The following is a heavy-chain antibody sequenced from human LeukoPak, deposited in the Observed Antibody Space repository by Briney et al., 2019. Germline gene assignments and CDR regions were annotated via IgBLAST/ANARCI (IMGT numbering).Heavy chain of an antibody. CDR2: ISYTGST. Sequence: SETLSLTCTVSGGSISSSTYYWGWIRQPPGKGLEWIGSISYTGSTYYKPSLKSRVTISVDTSKNQFSLKLSSVTAADTAVYYCASGTSTYYELYFWGQGTLVTVSS. CDR1: GGSISSSTYY. J-gene: IGHJ4*02. CDR3: ASGTSTYYELYF. V-gene: IGHV4-39*01. D-gene: IGHD3-3*01.